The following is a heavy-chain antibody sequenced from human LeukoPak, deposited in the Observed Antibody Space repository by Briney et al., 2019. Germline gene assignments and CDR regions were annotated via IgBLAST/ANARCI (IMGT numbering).Heavy chain of an antibody. CDR2: ICHRGST. CDR3: ARVSREDAFDI. J-gene: IGHJ3*02. Sequence: SQTLSLTCAVSGGFISSGGYSWSWLRQPPGKGLDWTGYICHRGSTYYNPTLKSRVTISVDRSKNQFSLRLSSVTAADTAVYYCARVSREDAFDIWGQGTMVTFS. V-gene: IGHV4-30-2*01. D-gene: IGHD1-26*01. CDR1: GGFISSGGYS.